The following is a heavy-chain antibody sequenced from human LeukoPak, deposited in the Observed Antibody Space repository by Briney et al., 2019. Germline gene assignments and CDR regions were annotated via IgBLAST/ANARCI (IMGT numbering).Heavy chain of an antibody. CDR3: ARDSYYGSGSPTFAY. J-gene: IGHJ4*02. V-gene: IGHV3-30*04. CDR1: GFTFSSYA. D-gene: IGHD3-10*01. Sequence: GGSLRLSCAASGFTFSSYAMHWVRQAPGKGLEWVAVISYDGSNKHYADSGKGRFTISRDNSKNTLSLQMTSLRAEDTAVYYCARDSYYGSGSPTFAYCGQGTLVTVYS. CDR2: ISYDGSNK.